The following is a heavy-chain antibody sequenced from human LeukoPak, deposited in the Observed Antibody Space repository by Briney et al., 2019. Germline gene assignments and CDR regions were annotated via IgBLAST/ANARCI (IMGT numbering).Heavy chain of an antibody. CDR2: IYCDGSKT. D-gene: IGHD7-27*01. J-gene: IGHJ4*02. Sequence: RGESLKISCETSGYTFTDYWIGWVRQVPGKGLEWMGIIYCDGSKTIYSPSFQSQVTISVDKSINTAYLQWSSLKASDTAIYFCARRAELGVRYFDSWGQGTLVTVSS. V-gene: IGHV5-51*01. CDR3: ARRAELGVRYFDS. CDR1: GYTFTDYW.